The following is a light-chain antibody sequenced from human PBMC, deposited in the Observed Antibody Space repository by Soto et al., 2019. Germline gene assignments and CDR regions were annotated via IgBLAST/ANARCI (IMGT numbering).Light chain of an antibody. J-gene: IGKJ4*01. CDR1: QSVRSW. CDR3: QQYDNYPLT. CDR2: DAS. V-gene: IGKV1-5*01. Sequence: DLQMTQSPSSLSASVGDRVTITCRASQSVRSWLAWYQQKPGTAPKLLIFDASRLESGVPSRFSGSASGTEFTLTISSLQPDDFATYYCQQYDNYPLTFGGGTKVEIK.